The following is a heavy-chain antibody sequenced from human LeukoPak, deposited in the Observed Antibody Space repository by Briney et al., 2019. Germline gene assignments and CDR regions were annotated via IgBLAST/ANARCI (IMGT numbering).Heavy chain of an antibody. D-gene: IGHD5-18*01. J-gene: IGHJ4*02. V-gene: IGHV3-21*01. CDR1: GFTLKSYS. CDR2: ISSFSSYI. Sequence: GGSLTLSCAACGFTLKSYSMLWLRQAPGRGVAWVSCISSFSSYIFYADSVKGRFTTSRDNAKNSLYLQKNSLRAEDTAVYYCARDGGYSYGYGPTHFDYWGQRSLV. CDR3: ARDGGYSYGYGPTHFDY.